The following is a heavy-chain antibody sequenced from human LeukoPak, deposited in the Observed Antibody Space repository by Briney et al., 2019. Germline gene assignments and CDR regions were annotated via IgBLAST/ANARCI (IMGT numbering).Heavy chain of an antibody. V-gene: IGHV1-18*01. Sequence: ASVKVSCKTSGYIFNTYGISWVRQAPGQGLEWMGWISAYNGNTNYAQKLQGRVTMTTDTSTSTAYMELRSLRSDDTAVYYCARKSGDGYNPYWGQGTLVTVSS. CDR2: ISAYNGNT. J-gene: IGHJ4*02. D-gene: IGHD5-24*01. CDR1: GYIFNTYG. CDR3: ARKSGDGYNPY.